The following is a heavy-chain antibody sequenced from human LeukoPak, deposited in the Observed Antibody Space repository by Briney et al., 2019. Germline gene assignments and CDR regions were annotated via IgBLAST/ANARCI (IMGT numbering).Heavy chain of an antibody. CDR2: INSNGGTA. V-gene: IGHV3-23*01. D-gene: IGHD6-19*01. CDR1: GFTFSIYA. CDR3: VRDRGSGWYYMDL. J-gene: IGHJ4*02. Sequence: GGSLRLTCAASGFTFSIYAMSWVRQAPGKGQEWVSVINSNGGTAHYAGSVRGRFTISRDNSKNIVSLQMKSLRADDTATYFCVRDRGSGWYYMDLWGQGTLITVSS.